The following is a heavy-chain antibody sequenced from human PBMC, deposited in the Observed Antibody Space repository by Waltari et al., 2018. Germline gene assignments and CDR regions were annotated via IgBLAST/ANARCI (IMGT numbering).Heavy chain of an antibody. CDR1: GGSISSYY. D-gene: IGHD3-16*01. CDR3: AREASAGGYYYYMDV. V-gene: IGHV4-59*01. Sequence: QVQLQESGPGLVKPSETLSLTCTVSGGSISSYYWSWIRQPPGKGLEWIGFIYYSGVTNYNPSLKSRVTISVDTSKNQFSLKLSSVTAADTAVYYCAREASAGGYYYYMDVWGKGTTVTISS. CDR2: IYYSGVT. J-gene: IGHJ6*03.